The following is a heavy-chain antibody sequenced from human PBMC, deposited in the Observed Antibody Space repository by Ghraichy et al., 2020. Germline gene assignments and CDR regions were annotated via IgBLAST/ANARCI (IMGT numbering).Heavy chain of an antibody. CDR2: INPNSGGT. V-gene: IGHV1-2*02. CDR3: ARDGDSSGWWGYYFDY. D-gene: IGHD6-19*01. CDR1: GYTFTGYY. J-gene: IGHJ4*02. Sequence: ASVKVSCKASGYTFTGYYMHWVRQAPGQGLEWMGWINPNSGGTNYAQKFQGRVTMTRDTSISTAYMELSRLRSDDTAVYYCARDGDSSGWWGYYFDYWGQGTLVTVSS.